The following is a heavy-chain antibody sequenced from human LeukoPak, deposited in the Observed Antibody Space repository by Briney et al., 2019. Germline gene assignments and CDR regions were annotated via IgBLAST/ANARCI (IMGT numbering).Heavy chain of an antibody. Sequence: GGSLRLSCAASGFTFSSYGMSWVRQAPGKGLEWVSAISGSGGSTYYADSVKGRFTISRDNSKNTLYLQMNSLRAEDTAVYYCASPPLSPRDYYDYLDVWGKGTTVTVSS. J-gene: IGHJ6*03. CDR2: ISGSGGST. CDR1: GFTFSSYG. V-gene: IGHV3-23*01. CDR3: ASPPLSPRDYYDYLDV. D-gene: IGHD2/OR15-2a*01.